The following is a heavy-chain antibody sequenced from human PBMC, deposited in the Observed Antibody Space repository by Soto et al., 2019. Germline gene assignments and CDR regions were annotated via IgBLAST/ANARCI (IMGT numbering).Heavy chain of an antibody. CDR1: GYSFTSYA. V-gene: IGHV1-3*01. CDR3: ARDANKGDTICSGGSCYYYYYGMDV. J-gene: IGHJ6*02. D-gene: IGHD2-15*01. CDR2: INAGNGNT. Sequence: ASVKVSCKASGYSFTSYAIHWVRQAPGQRLEWMGWINAGNGNTKYSQKFQGRVTITRDTSASTAYMELSSLRSEDTAVYYCARDANKGDTICSGGSCYYYYYGMDVWGQGTTVTVSS.